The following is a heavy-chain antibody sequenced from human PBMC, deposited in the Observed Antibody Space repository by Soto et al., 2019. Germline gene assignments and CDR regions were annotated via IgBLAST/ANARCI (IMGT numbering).Heavy chain of an antibody. V-gene: IGHV4-31*03. CDR1: GGSISSGGYY. CDR3: ARDGRGYSSSLRYWYFDL. D-gene: IGHD6-13*01. CDR2: IYYSGST. Sequence: QVQLQESGPGLVKPSQTLSLTCTVSGGSISSGGYYWSWIRQHPGKGLEWIGYIYYSGSTYYNPSLKSRGTISVDTSKNQFSLKLSSVTAADTAVYYCARDGRGYSSSLRYWYFDLWGRGTLVTVSS. J-gene: IGHJ2*01.